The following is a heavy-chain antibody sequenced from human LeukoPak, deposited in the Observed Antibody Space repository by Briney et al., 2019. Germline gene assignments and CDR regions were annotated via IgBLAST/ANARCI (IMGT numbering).Heavy chain of an antibody. Sequence: GASVKVSCMASGYTFTSYGISWVRQAPGRGLEWMGWISAYNGNTNYAPKLQGRVTMTTDTSTSTAYMDVRSLRSDDTAVYYCARDGYYYDSSGYYVDHFDYWGQGTLVTVSS. J-gene: IGHJ4*02. D-gene: IGHD3-22*01. V-gene: IGHV1-18*01. CDR1: GYTFTSYG. CDR3: ARDGYYYDSSGYYVDHFDY. CDR2: ISAYNGNT.